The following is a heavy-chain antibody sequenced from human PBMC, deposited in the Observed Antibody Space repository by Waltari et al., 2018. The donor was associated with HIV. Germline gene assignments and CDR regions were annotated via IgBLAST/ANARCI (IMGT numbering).Heavy chain of an antibody. CDR1: GYSFTSFP. Sequence: QVLFVQSGAELKKPGASLNISCTASGYSFTSFPVHWLRQAPGQRPEWLGGIKPLTGKTQIPQNFQDRVTITSDTSSAAAYLGLSGLRLDDTAVYYCARGANARRATTSSGLWAHWGQGTPVTVSS. CDR3: ARGANARRATTSSGLWAH. V-gene: IGHV1-3*01. CDR2: IKPLTGKT. D-gene: IGHD3-10*01. J-gene: IGHJ4*02.